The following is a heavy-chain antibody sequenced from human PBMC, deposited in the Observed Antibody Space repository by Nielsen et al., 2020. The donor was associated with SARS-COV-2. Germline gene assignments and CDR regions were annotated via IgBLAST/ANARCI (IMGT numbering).Heavy chain of an antibody. Sequence: SETLSLTCAVYGGSFNGYYWTWIRQSPGRGLEWIGEINHGGSTTYSPSLKSRVTISADTSKQQFSLKLSSVTAADTAVYYCARAPDYDILTGDYPDALDIWGQGTMVTVSS. CDR3: ARAPDYDILTGDYPDALDI. CDR1: GGSFNGYY. CDR2: INHGGST. V-gene: IGHV4-34*01. J-gene: IGHJ3*02. D-gene: IGHD3-9*01.